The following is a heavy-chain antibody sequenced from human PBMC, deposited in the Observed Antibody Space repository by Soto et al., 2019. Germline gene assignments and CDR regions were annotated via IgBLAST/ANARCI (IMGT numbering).Heavy chain of an antibody. CDR1: GGSISSGGYY. D-gene: IGHD2-21*01. V-gene: IGHV4-31*03. CDR2: IYYIGST. CDR3: ARMPRVAWVLLGAFDI. Sequence: QVQLQESGPGLVKPSQTLSLTCTVSGGSISSGGYYWSWIRQHPGKGLEWIGYIYYIGSTYYNPSLKSRVTISVDTSKNQFSLKLSSVTAADTAVYYCARMPRVAWVLLGAFDIWGQGTMVTVSS. J-gene: IGHJ3*02.